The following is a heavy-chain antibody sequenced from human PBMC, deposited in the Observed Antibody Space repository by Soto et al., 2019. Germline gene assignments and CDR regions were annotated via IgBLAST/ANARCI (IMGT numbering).Heavy chain of an antibody. D-gene: IGHD3-10*01. CDR1: GGSISSGGYF. Sequence: QVQLQESGPGLVKPSQTLSLTCTVSGGSISSGGYFWSWIRQHPGKGLEWIGDINYSGSTYYNPYLKSRVTISVDTSKNQFSLKLSSVTAADTAVYYCARDILLWFGELPPRAHDAFDIWGQGTMVTVSS. CDR2: INYSGST. CDR3: ARDILLWFGELPPRAHDAFDI. V-gene: IGHV4-31*03. J-gene: IGHJ3*02.